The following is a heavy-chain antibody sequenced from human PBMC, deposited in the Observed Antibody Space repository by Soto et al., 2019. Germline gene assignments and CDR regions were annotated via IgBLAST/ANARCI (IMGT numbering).Heavy chain of an antibody. CDR1: GYTFTGYY. J-gene: IGHJ6*02. D-gene: IGHD2-2*01. CDR3: ARDTAAASGYYYGMDV. Sequence: ASLKVSCKASGYTFTGYYMHWLRQSPGQGLEWMGWINPNSGGTNYAQKFQGWVTMTRDTSISTAYMELSRLRSDDTAVYYCARDTAAASGYYYGMDVWGQGTTVTVSS. CDR2: INPNSGGT. V-gene: IGHV1-2*04.